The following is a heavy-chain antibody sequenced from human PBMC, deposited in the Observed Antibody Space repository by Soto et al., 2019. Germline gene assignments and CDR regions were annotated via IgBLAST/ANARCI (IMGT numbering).Heavy chain of an antibody. Sequence: EVQLVESGGASVQPGGSLRLSCAASGFTFISNGCHWVRQVPGKGLVWLSRINPDGTRTNYADSVKGRFAISRDNAENTVYLHMNSLRVEDSAAYYCARGGLGTFLLDYWGQGTLVSVSS. CDR1: GFTFISNG. CDR3: ARGGLGTFLLDY. J-gene: IGHJ4*02. D-gene: IGHD3-16*01. CDR2: INPDGTRT. V-gene: IGHV3-74*01.